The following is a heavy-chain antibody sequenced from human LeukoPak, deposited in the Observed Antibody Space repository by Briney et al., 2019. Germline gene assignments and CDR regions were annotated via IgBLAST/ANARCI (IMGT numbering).Heavy chain of an antibody. Sequence: GGSLRLSCAASGFTFSSYGMHWVRQAPGKGLEWVAYIQYDGSNEQYADSVKGRFSISRDSSKNTLYLQMNSLRAEDTAVYYCAKQEDIWFGELLPVDYWGQGTLVTVSS. CDR3: AKQEDIWFGELLPVDY. V-gene: IGHV3-30*02. D-gene: IGHD3-10*01. J-gene: IGHJ4*02. CDR1: GFTFSSYG. CDR2: IQYDGSNE.